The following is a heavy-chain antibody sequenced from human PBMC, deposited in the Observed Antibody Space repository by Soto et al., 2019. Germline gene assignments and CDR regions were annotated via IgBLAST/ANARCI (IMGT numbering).Heavy chain of an antibody. CDR2: MNPGSGDT. V-gene: IGHV1-8*01. CDR3: ARMATFGSLNWFDP. D-gene: IGHD3-16*01. Sequence: GASVKVSCKAPGYSFTNNDVSWVRQATGQGLEWMGWMNPGSGDTGYAQKFRGRVTMTRDISIATAYMELSSLRSDDTAIYYCARMATFGSLNWFDPWGQGTLVTVSS. J-gene: IGHJ5*02. CDR1: GYSFTNND.